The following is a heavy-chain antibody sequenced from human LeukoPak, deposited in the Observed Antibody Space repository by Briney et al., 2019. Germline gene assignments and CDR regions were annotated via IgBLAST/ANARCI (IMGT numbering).Heavy chain of an antibody. J-gene: IGHJ4*02. CDR3: ARGPTTVPATYYFDY. CDR1: GGSISSYY. Sequence: SETLSLTCTVSGGSISSYYWSWLRQPPGKGLEWIGYIYYSGSTNYNPSLKSRVTISVDTSKNQFSLKLSSVTAADTAVYYCARGPTTVPATYYFDYWGQGTLVTVSS. CDR2: IYYSGST. V-gene: IGHV4-59*01. D-gene: IGHD4-11*01.